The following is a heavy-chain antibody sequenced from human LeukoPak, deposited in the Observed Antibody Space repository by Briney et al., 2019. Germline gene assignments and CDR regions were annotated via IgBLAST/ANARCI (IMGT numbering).Heavy chain of an antibody. CDR3: AREPYYYDSSGYKGDAFDI. J-gene: IGHJ3*02. V-gene: IGHV4-59*12. CDR2: IYYSGST. Sequence: SETLSLTCTVSGGSISGYYWSWIRQPPGKGLEWIGYIYYSGSTNYNPSLKSRVTISVDTSKNQFSLKLSSVTAADTAVYYCAREPYYYDSSGYKGDAFDIWGQGTMVTVSS. D-gene: IGHD3-22*01. CDR1: GGSISGYY.